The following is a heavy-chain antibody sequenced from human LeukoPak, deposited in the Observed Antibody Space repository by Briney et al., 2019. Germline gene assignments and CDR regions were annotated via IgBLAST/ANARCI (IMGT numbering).Heavy chain of an antibody. CDR3: ARENYYDSSGYQP. CDR2: IYYSGST. CDR1: GGSISSYY. D-gene: IGHD3-22*01. Sequence: IPSETLSLTCTVSGGSISSYYWSWIRQPPGKGLEWIGYIYYSGSTNYNPPLKSRVTMSVDTSKNQFSLKLSSVTAADTAVYYCARENYYDSSGYQPWGQGTLVTVSS. V-gene: IGHV4-59*12. J-gene: IGHJ5*02.